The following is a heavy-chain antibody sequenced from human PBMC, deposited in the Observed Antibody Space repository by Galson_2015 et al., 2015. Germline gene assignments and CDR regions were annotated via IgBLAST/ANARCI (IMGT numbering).Heavy chain of an antibody. J-gene: IGHJ6*02. Sequence: SLRLSCAASGFTLNSYWMSWVRQAPGKGLEWVASIRQDGSEKYYVGSVKGRFTISRDNAENSLYLQMNSLRAEDTAVYYCARDRLPGCSGGSCYYYGMDVWGQGTTATVS. D-gene: IGHD2-15*01. CDR2: IRQDGSEK. CDR1: GFTLNSYW. CDR3: ARDRLPGCSGGSCYYYGMDV. V-gene: IGHV3-7*01.